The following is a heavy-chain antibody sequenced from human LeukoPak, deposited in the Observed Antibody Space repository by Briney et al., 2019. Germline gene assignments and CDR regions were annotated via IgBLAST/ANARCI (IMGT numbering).Heavy chain of an antibody. Sequence: GGSLRLSCAASGFTFSSYGMHWVRQAPGKGLEWVAFIRYDGSNKYYADSVKGRFTISRDNSKNTLYLQMNSLRAEDTAVYYCAKGSRSQQLGLFDYWGQGTLVTVSS. V-gene: IGHV3-30*02. CDR2: IRYDGSNK. CDR3: AKGSRSQQLGLFDY. J-gene: IGHJ4*02. D-gene: IGHD6-13*01. CDR1: GFTFSSYG.